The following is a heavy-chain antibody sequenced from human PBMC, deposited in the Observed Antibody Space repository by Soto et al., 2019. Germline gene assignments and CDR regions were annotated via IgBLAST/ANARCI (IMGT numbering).Heavy chain of an antibody. D-gene: IGHD1-1*01. CDR1: GFTFSNFG. CDR2: TWYDGSNK. CDR3: ARDSAAGRTSVFDP. Sequence: QVQLVESGGGVAQPGGSLRLSCAASGFTFSNFGMHWVRQAPGKGLEWVAVTWYDGSNKYYGECVKGRFTISRDKYKGTLFLQMNSLRSEDMDAYYCARDSAAGRTSVFDPWGQGTLVIVSS. V-gene: IGHV3-33*01. J-gene: IGHJ5*02.